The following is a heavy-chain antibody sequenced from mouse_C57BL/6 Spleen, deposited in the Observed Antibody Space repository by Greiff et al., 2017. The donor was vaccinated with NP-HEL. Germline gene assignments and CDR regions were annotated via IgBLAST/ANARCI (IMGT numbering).Heavy chain of an antibody. V-gene: IGHV1-80*01. CDR1: GYAFSSYW. J-gene: IGHJ2*01. CDR3: ARRFHYYGSSSSYYFDY. CDR2: IYPGDGDT. D-gene: IGHD1-1*01. Sequence: QVQLQQSGAELVKPGASVKISCKASGYAFSSYWMNWVKQRPGKGLEWIGQIYPGDGDTNYNGKFKGKATLTADKSSSTAYMQLSSLTSEDSAVYFCARRFHYYGSSSSYYFDYWGQGTTLTVSS.